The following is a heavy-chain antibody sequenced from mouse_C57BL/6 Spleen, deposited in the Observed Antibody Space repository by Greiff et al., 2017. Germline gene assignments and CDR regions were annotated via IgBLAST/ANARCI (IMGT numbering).Heavy chain of an antibody. CDR3: ARHGKSSYYAMGD. J-gene: IGHJ4*01. D-gene: IGHD2-1*01. CDR2: IDPNSGGT. CDR1: GYTFTSYW. V-gene: IGHV1-72*01. Sequence: QVQLQQPGAELVKPGASVKLSCKASGYTFTSYWMHWVKQRPGRRLEWIGRIDPNSGGTKYNEKFKSKATLTVDKPSSTAYLQLSSLTAEDSAVYYGARHGKSSYYAMGDWGHGPSVTASS.